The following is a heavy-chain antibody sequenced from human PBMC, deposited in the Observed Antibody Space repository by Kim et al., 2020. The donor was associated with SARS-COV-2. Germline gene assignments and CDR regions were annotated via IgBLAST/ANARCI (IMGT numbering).Heavy chain of an antibody. CDR3: ARHRGIATAGDS. CDR1: GDTFNSYW. J-gene: IGHJ5*01. Sequence: GESLKISCEGSGDTFNSYWIGWVRQKPGKGLEWVGIIYPGDSDTRYSPSFQGQVTISADKSINTVYLQWSSLKASDTAMYYCARHRGIATAGDSWGQGTL. CDR2: IYPGDSDT. D-gene: IGHD6-13*01. V-gene: IGHV5-51*01.